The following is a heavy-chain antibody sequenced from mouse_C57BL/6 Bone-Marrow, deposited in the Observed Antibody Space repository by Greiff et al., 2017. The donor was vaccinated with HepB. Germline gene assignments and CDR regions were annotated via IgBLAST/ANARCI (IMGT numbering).Heavy chain of an antibody. D-gene: IGHD1-1*01. V-gene: IGHV1-55*01. CDR2: IYPGSGST. CDR3: ARGYKGLRVAD. Sequence: QVQLKQPGAELVKPGASVKMSCKASGYTFTSYWITWVKQRPGQGLEWIGDIYPGSGSTNYNEKFKSKATLTVDTSSSTAYMQLSSLTSEDSAVYYCARGYKGLRVADWGQGTLVTVSA. CDR1: GYTFTSYW. J-gene: IGHJ3*01.